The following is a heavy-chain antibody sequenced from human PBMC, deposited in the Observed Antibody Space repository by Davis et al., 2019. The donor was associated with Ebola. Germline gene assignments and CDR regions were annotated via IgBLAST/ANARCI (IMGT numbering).Heavy chain of an antibody. CDR2: IYYSGST. D-gene: IGHD6-19*01. J-gene: IGHJ4*02. V-gene: IGHV4-59*01. CDR1: AGSISSYY. Sequence: SETLSLTCTVSAGSISSYYWSWIRQPPGKGLEWIGYIYYSGSTNYNPSLKSRVTISVDTSKNQFSLKLSSVTAADTAVYYCARVRSGHEYYFDYWGQGTLVTVSS. CDR3: ARVRSGHEYYFDY.